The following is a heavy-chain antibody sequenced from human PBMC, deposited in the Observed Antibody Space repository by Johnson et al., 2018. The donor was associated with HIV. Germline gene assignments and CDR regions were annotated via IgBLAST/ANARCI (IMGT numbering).Heavy chain of an antibody. Sequence: MLLVESGGGVVRPGGSLRLSCAASGFTFDDYAMSWVRQAPGKGLEWVSGINWNGGSTGYADSVNGRFTISRDNAKNSLYLQMNRLRAEDTALYYCARGRDYYDSSGGQDAFDIWGQGTMVTVSS. V-gene: IGHV3-20*04. CDR2: INWNGGST. D-gene: IGHD3-22*01. J-gene: IGHJ3*02. CDR1: GFTFDDYA. CDR3: ARGRDYYDSSGGQDAFDI.